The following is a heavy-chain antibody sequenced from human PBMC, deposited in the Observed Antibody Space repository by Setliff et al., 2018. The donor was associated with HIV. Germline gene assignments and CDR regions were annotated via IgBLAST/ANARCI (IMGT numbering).Heavy chain of an antibody. CDR3: ARGRYYAHDSSAFDY. CDR2: FYTTGST. V-gene: IGHV4-61*09. D-gene: IGHD2-2*01. CDR1: GASISSGTYY. J-gene: IGHJ4*02. Sequence: SETLSLTCTVSGASISSGTYYWSWIRQPAGKGLEWIGHFYTTGSTNYNPSLKSRVTISVDTSKNQFSLKLSSVTAADTAVYYCARGRYYAHDSSAFDYWGQGTLVTVSS.